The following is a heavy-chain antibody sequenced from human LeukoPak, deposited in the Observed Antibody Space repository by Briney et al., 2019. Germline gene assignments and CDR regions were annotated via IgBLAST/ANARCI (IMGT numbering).Heavy chain of an antibody. CDR3: ARVDLLTGYYFFDY. J-gene: IGHJ4*02. Sequence: GESLKTSCKGSGYSFTSYWIGWVRQAPGQGLEWMGWINPNSGGTNYAQKFQGRVTMTTETSTSTAYMELGSLGSDETAVYYCARVDLLTGYYFFDYWGQGTLVTVSS. V-gene: IGHV1-18*04. CDR2: INPNSGGT. CDR1: GYSFTSYW. D-gene: IGHD3-9*01.